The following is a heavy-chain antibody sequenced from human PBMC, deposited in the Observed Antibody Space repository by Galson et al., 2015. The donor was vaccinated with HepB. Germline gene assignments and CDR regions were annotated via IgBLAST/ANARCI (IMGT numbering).Heavy chain of an antibody. J-gene: IGHJ4*02. CDR2: IKQDGSEK. CDR1: GFTFSSYW. D-gene: IGHD3-10*01. Sequence: SLRLSCAASGFTFSSYWMSWVRQAPGKGPEWVANIKQDGSEKYYVDSVKGRFTISRDNAKNSLYLQMNSLRAEDTAVYYCARRGEYGSGSYYKEYYFDYWGQGTLVTVSS. CDR3: ARRGEYGSGSYYKEYYFDY. V-gene: IGHV3-7*03.